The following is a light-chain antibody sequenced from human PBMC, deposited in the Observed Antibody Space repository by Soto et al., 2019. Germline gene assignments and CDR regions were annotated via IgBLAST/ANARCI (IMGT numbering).Light chain of an antibody. V-gene: IGKV3-15*01. J-gene: IGKJ4*01. CDR2: VAS. CDR1: QSVSSN. Sequence: EKVMTQSPATLSVSPGERATLSCRASQSVSSNLAWYQQEPGQAPRLLIYVASTRGTGTPARFSGSGSGTEFTLTISSLQSEDFAFYYCQQYNNWPPLTFGGGTKVEIK. CDR3: QQYNNWPPLT.